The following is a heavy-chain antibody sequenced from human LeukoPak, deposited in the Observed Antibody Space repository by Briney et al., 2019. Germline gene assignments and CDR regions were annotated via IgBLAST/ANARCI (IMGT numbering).Heavy chain of an antibody. J-gene: IGHJ4*02. CDR1: GFTFSSYG. CDR2: IRYDGSNK. V-gene: IGHV3-30*02. Sequence: GGSLRLSCAASGFTFSSYGMHWVRQAPGKGLEWVAFIRYDGSNKYYADSVKGRFTISRDNAKNSLSLQMDSLRAEDTALYYCARDVNYYDSSGYYSSFDYWGQGTLVTVSS. CDR3: ARDVNYYDSSGYYSSFDY. D-gene: IGHD3-22*01.